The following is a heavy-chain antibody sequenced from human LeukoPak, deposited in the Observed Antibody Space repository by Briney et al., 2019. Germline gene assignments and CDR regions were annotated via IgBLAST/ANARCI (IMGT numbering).Heavy chain of an antibody. D-gene: IGHD5-18*01. J-gene: IGHJ4*02. CDR2: ISSSSTYT. CDR1: GFSFSDYY. CDR3: ARDLVQLWSKDY. V-gene: IGHV3-11*06. Sequence: GGSLRLSCAASGFSFSDYYMGWIRQAPGKGLEWVSYISSSSTYTNSADSVKGRFTISRDNAKNSLYLQMNSLRAEDTAVYYCARDLVQLWSKDYWGQGTLVTVSS.